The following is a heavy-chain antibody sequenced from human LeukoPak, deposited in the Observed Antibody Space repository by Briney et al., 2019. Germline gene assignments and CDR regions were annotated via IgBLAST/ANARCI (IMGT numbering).Heavy chain of an antibody. Sequence: SVKVSCKASGGTFSSYAISWVRQAPGQGLEWIGGIIPIFGTANYAQKFQGRVTITADESTSTAYMELSSLRSEDTAVYYCARVVARSSYYYDSSGPWGQGTLVTVSS. D-gene: IGHD3-22*01. V-gene: IGHV1-69*13. J-gene: IGHJ5*02. CDR2: IIPIFGTA. CDR1: GGTFSSYA. CDR3: ARVVARSSYYYDSSGP.